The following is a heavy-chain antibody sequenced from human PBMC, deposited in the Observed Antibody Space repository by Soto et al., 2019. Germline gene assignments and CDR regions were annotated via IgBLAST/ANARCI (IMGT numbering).Heavy chain of an antibody. V-gene: IGHV4-30-4*01. CDR3: ASNYDSSGYEYYYYYGMDV. CDR2: IYYSGST. CDR1: GGSISSGDYY. Sequence: SETLSLTCTVPGGSISSGDYYWSWIRQPPGKGLEWIGYIYYSGSTYYNPSLKSRVTISVDTSKNQFSLKLSSVTAADTAVYYCASNYDSSGYEYYYYYGMDVWGQGTTVTVSS. D-gene: IGHD3-22*01. J-gene: IGHJ6*02.